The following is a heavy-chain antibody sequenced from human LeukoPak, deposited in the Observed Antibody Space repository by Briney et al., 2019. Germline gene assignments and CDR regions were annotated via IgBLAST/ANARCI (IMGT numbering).Heavy chain of an antibody. CDR3: ARGSPPRRNYDSSGYYSYYFDY. Sequence: ASVKVSCKASGYTFTSYYMHWVRQAPGQGLEWMGLINPSGGTTRYAQKFQGRVTMTRDLSTSTDYMELSSLRSDDTAAYYCARGSPPRRNYDSSGYYSYYFDYWGQGTLVTVSS. D-gene: IGHD3-22*01. J-gene: IGHJ4*02. CDR1: GYTFTSYY. V-gene: IGHV1-46*01. CDR2: INPSGGTT.